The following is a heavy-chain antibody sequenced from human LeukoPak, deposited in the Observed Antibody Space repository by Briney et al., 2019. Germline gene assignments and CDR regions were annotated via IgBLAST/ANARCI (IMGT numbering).Heavy chain of an antibody. V-gene: IGHV4-59*01. J-gene: IGHJ4*02. Sequence: SETLSLTCTVSGGSISNYWSWIRQPPGKGLEWIGYIYYSGSTNYNPSLKSRVTISVDTSKNQFSLKLSSVTAADTAVYYCARGWKRIAVDFDYWGQGTLVTVSS. D-gene: IGHD6-19*01. CDR2: IYYSGST. CDR1: GGSISNY. CDR3: ARGWKRIAVDFDY.